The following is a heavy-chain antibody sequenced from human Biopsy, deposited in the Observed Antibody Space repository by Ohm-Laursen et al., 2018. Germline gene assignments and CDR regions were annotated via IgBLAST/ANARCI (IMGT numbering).Heavy chain of an antibody. CDR2: IITVSETA. V-gene: IGHV1-69*01. CDR3: VAYPSSGFFENNDDFAMDV. Sequence: SSVKVSCKASGGAFTNYAINRVRQAPGHGLEWMGGIITVSETAGYAERFQGRVTITADVTKTTAYMDLSGLRSEDTAVYYCVAYPSSGFFENNDDFAMDVWGQGTTVIVSS. J-gene: IGHJ6*02. CDR1: GGAFTNYA. D-gene: IGHD6-19*01.